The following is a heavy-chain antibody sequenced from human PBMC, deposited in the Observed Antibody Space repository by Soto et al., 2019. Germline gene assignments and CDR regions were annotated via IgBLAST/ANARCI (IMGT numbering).Heavy chain of an antibody. D-gene: IGHD7-27*01. V-gene: IGHV4-59*01. CDR3: ARGLANWESGIVYYYYGMDV. J-gene: IGHJ6*02. CDR2: IYYSGST. Sequence: KSSETLSLTCTVSGGSISSYYWSWIRQPPGKGLEWIGYIYYSGSTNYNPSLKSRVTISVDTSKNQFSLKLSSVTAADTAVYYCARGLANWESGIVYYYYGMDVWGQGTTVTV. CDR1: GGSISSYY.